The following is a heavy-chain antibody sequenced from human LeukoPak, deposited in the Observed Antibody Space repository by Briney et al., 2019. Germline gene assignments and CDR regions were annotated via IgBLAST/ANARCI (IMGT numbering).Heavy chain of an antibody. V-gene: IGHV3-66*03. CDR2: IYSRGST. J-gene: IGHJ5*02. CDR3: ARDYYGP. D-gene: IGHD3-22*01. CDR1: GFTVSNNY. Sequence: PGGSLRLSCAASGFTVSNNYMRWVRQAPGKGLEWVSSIYSRGSTSYVDSVKGRFTISRDNSKNTLFPQMNSLRVEDTAVYYCARDYYGPWGQGTLVTVSS.